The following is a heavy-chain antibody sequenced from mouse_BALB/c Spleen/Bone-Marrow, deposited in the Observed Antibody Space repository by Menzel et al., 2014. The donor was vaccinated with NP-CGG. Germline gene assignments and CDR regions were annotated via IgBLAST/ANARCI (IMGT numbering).Heavy chain of an antibody. V-gene: IGHV4-1*02. D-gene: IGHD4-1*01. J-gene: IGHJ3*01. CDR2: INPDSSTI. CDR1: GVDFSRYW. Sequence: CAPGGVDFSRYWMSWVRQAPGKGLEWIGEINPDSSTINYTPSLKDKFIISRDNAKNTLYLQMSKVRSEDTALYYCAXRAGTWFAYWGQGTLVTASA. CDR3: AXRAGTWFAY.